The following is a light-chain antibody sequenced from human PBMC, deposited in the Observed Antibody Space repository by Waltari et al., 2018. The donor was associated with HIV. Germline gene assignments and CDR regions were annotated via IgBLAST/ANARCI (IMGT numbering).Light chain of an antibody. CDR3: HQYGTTPWT. J-gene: IGKJ1*01. CDR1: QSVTSSY. V-gene: IGKV3-20*01. CDR2: DAI. Sequence: EVVLTQSPGSLALSPGVRDSLSCRATQSVTSSYLAWYQQKPGQAPRLLIYDAISRATGIPDRFSGSRSGTDFTLTISRLEPEDSAVYFCHQYGTTPWTFGQGTKVEIK.